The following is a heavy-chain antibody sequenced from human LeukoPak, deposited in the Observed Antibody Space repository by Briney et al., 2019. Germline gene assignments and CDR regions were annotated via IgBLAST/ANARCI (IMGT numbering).Heavy chain of an antibody. V-gene: IGHV3-48*04. CDR2: ISSSSSTI. D-gene: IGHD3-10*01. CDR3: ARDSFYGSGSYYKFVY. J-gene: IGHJ4*02. CDR1: GFTFSSYS. Sequence: GGSLRLSCAASGFTFSSYSMNWVRQAPGKGLEWVSYISSSSSTIYYADSVKGRFTISRDNAKNSLYLQMNSLRAEDSAVYYCARDSFYGSGSYYKFVYWGQGTLVTVSS.